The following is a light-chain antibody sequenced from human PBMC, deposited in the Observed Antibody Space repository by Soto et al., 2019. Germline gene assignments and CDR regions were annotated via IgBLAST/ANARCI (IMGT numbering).Light chain of an antibody. Sequence: VRVTRSPASLSASIGDRVTIAWRASQGIRNDLGWYQQKPGKAPKRLIYAASSLQSGVPSRFSGSGSGTEFTLTISSLQPEDFATYYCLQHNSYPRTFGQGTKVDIK. CDR1: QGIRND. J-gene: IGKJ1*01. CDR3: LQHNSYPRT. V-gene: IGKV1-17*01. CDR2: AAS.